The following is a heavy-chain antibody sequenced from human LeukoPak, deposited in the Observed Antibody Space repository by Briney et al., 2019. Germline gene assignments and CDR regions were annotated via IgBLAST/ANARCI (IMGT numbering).Heavy chain of an antibody. CDR3: ARDRHSSGYYPHFDC. J-gene: IGHJ4*02. V-gene: IGHV3-30-3*01. Sequence: PGRSLRLSCAPSGFTFTSYAMHWVRQAPGKGLEWVAVISYDGSYKYSAGSVKGRFTISRDNSKNTLYLQMNSLRAEDTALYHCARDRHSSGYYPHFDCWGQGTLVTVSS. CDR1: GFTFTSYA. CDR2: ISYDGSYK. D-gene: IGHD3-22*01.